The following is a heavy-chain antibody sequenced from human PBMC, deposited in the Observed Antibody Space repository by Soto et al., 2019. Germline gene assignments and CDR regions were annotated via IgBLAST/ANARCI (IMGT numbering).Heavy chain of an antibody. CDR3: AREIVVVPAAKMEHYYYYGMDV. Sequence: QVQLVQSGAEVKKPGASVKVSCKASGYTFTSYYMHWVRQAPGQGLEWMGIINPSGGSTSYAQKFQGRVTMTRDTSTSTVYMELSSLRSEDTAVYYCAREIVVVPAAKMEHYYYYGMDVWGQGTTVTVSS. V-gene: IGHV1-46*01. CDR1: GYTFTSYY. D-gene: IGHD2-2*01. CDR2: INPSGGST. J-gene: IGHJ6*02.